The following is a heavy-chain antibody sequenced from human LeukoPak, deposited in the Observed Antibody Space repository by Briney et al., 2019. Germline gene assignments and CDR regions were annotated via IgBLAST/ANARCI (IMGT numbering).Heavy chain of an antibody. D-gene: IGHD3-16*01. V-gene: IGHV4-59*01. CDR1: GGSISSYY. CDR2: IYYSGST. CDR3: ARFSLNAGGLVWFDP. Sequence: SETLSLTCTVSGGSISSYYWSWIRQPPGKGLEWIGYIYYSGSTNYNPSLKSRVTISVDTSKNQFSLKLSSVTAADTAVYYCARFSLNAGGLVWFDPWGQGTLVTVSS. J-gene: IGHJ5*02.